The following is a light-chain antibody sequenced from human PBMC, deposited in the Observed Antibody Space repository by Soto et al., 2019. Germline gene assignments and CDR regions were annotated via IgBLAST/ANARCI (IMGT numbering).Light chain of an antibody. CDR2: DAS. CDR3: QQYDSSPWT. J-gene: IGKJ1*01. Sequence: EIVLTQSPATLSLSPGERATLSCRASQSVSSYLAWYQQKPGQAPRLLIYDASYRATGVPDRFSGSGSGTDFTLTISRPEPEDSAVYYCQQYDSSPWTFGQGTKVDIK. V-gene: IGKV3-20*01. CDR1: QSVSSY.